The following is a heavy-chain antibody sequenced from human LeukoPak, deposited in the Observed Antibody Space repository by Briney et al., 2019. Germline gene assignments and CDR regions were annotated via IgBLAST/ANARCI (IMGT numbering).Heavy chain of an antibody. V-gene: IGHV3-7*01. Sequence: GGALRLSCAVSGLTFRSYWMSWVRQAPGKGLEWVANINQDGSEKYFVDSVKGRFTISRDNAKNSLHLQMNTLRAEDTAVYYCARERDGRFFDYWGQGTLVTVSS. CDR3: ARERDGRFFDY. CDR1: GLTFRSYW. CDR2: INQDGSEK. J-gene: IGHJ4*02. D-gene: IGHD5-24*01.